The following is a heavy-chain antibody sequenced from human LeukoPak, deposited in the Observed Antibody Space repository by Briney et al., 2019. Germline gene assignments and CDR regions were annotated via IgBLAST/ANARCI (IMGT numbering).Heavy chain of an antibody. V-gene: IGHV3-30*03. Sequence: GGSLRLSCAASGFTFSSYGMHWVRQAPGKGLEWVAVISYDGSNKYYADSVKGRFTISRDNSKNTLYLQMNSLRAEDTAVYYCARDRNKYSSSPEWGDIDYWGQGTLVTVSS. D-gene: IGHD6-13*01. CDR1: GFTFSSYG. J-gene: IGHJ4*02. CDR2: ISYDGSNK. CDR3: ARDRNKYSSSPEWGDIDY.